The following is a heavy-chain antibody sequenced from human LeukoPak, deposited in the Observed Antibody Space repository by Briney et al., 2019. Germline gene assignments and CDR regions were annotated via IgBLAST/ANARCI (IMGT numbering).Heavy chain of an antibody. V-gene: IGHV3-48*04. Sequence: GGSLRLSCAASGFTSSTYNMNWVRQAPGKGLEWVSYIRSDSSSIYYADSVKGRFTTSRDNAKDSVYLQMNSLRVEDTAVYYCTRAVAAADFSPGYWGQGTLVTVSS. J-gene: IGHJ4*02. D-gene: IGHD6-13*01. CDR1: GFTSSTYN. CDR2: IRSDSSSI. CDR3: TRAVAAADFSPGY.